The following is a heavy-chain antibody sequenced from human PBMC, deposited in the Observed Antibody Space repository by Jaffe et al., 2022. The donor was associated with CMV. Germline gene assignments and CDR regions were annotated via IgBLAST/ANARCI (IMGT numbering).Heavy chain of an antibody. CDR2: ILGSGVST. J-gene: IGHJ6*02. Sequence: EVQLLESGGGLVQPGGSLRLSCAASGFTFSSYAMNWVRQAPGKGLEWVSAILGSGVSTYFADSVKGRFTISRDKSKNTLYLQMNSLRAEDTAVYYCAKTQYSSRYYYYYGMDVWGQGTTVTVSS. CDR1: GFTFSSYA. D-gene: IGHD6-19*01. V-gene: IGHV3-23*01. CDR3: AKTQYSSRYYYYYGMDV.